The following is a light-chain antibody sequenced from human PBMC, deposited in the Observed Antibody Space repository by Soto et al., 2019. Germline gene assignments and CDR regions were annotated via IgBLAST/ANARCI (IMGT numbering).Light chain of an antibody. CDR3: QQYYSTPPWT. CDR2: WAS. Sequence: DIVMTQSPDSLAVSLGERATINCKSSQSVLYSSNNKNYLAWYQQKPGQPPKLLIYWASTRESGVTDRFSGRGSGTDFPLTISSLQAEDVAVYYCQQYYSTPPWTFGQGTKVEIK. J-gene: IGKJ1*01. V-gene: IGKV4-1*01. CDR1: QSVLYSSNNKNY.